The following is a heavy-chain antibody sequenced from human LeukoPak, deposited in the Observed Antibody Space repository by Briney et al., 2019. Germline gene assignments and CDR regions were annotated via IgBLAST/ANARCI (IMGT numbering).Heavy chain of an antibody. Sequence: GASVKVSCKASGYTFTSYDINWVRQATGQGLEWMGWINPNSGGTNYAQKFQGRVTMTRDTSISTAYLELSRLRSDDTAVYYCASVHWNYPKYAFDIWGQGTMVTVSS. D-gene: IGHD1-7*01. CDR1: GYTFTSYD. CDR2: INPNSGGT. CDR3: ASVHWNYPKYAFDI. J-gene: IGHJ3*02. V-gene: IGHV1-2*02.